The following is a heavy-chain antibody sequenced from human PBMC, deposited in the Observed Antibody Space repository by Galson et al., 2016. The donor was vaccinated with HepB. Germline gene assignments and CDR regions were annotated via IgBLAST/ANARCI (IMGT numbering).Heavy chain of an antibody. CDR3: ARDSGLLCSGDSCLRGSFDS. J-gene: IGHJ4*02. D-gene: IGHD2-15*01. Sequence: SLRLSCAASGFTFNNYAMNWVRQAPGRGLEWVSSITSGGTTYYADSVKGRFTISRDNSKNTQYLQMSSLRAEDTALCFCARDSGLLCSGDSCLRGSFDSWGQGSLVTVSS. CDR2: ITSGGTT. V-gene: IGHV3-23*01. CDR1: GFTFNNYA.